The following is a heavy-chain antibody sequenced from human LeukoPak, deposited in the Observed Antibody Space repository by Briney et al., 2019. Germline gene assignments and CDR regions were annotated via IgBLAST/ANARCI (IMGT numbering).Heavy chain of an antibody. CDR2: ISHDGSIK. CDR1: GFTFSSYG. D-gene: IGHD3-22*01. V-gene: IGHV3-30*18. J-gene: IGHJ4*02. CDR3: AKVRSGYYYDY. Sequence: PGGSLRLSCAASGFTFSSYGMHWVRXAPGKXLXXVAVISHDGSIKSYADSVRGRFTISRDTSKNKLYLQMNSLRAEDTAVYYCAKVRSGYYYDYWGRGTLVTVSP.